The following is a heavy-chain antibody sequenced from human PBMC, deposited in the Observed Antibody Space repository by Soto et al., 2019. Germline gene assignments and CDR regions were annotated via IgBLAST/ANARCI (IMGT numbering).Heavy chain of an antibody. Sequence: GASVKVSCKVSGYTLTELSMHWVRQAPGKGLEWMGGFDPEDGETIYAQKFQGRVTMTEDTSTDTAYMELSSLRSEDTAVYYCATNIGVLVGQPIVVGVAATGYYGMDVWGQGTTVTVSS. CDR2: FDPEDGET. CDR3: ATNIGVLVGQPIVVGVAATGYYGMDV. J-gene: IGHJ6*02. D-gene: IGHD2-15*01. V-gene: IGHV1-24*01. CDR1: GYTLTELS.